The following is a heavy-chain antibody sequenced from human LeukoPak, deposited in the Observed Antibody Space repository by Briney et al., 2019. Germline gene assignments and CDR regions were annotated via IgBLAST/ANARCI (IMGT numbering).Heavy chain of an antibody. D-gene: IGHD3-22*01. Sequence: GGSLRLSCAASGFTFSSYSMNWVRQAPGKGLEWVSYISSSGSNIYYADSVKGRFTISRDNAKNSLYLQMNSLRAEDTAVYYCARSSTTYYYDTSSHYWGQGTLVTVSS. CDR2: ISSSGSNI. V-gene: IGHV3-48*04. CDR3: ARSSTTYYYDTSSHY. CDR1: GFTFSSYS. J-gene: IGHJ4*02.